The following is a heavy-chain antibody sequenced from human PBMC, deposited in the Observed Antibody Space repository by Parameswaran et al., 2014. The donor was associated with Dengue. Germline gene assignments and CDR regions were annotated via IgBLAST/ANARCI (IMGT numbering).Heavy chain of an antibody. Sequence: RWIRQPPGKGLEWIGYIYYSGSTYYNPSLKSRVTTSVDTSKNQFSLKLSSVTAAGTAVYYCAREGATVTTIDAFDIWGPRDNGHRLL. J-gene: IGHJ3*02. CDR3: AREGATVTTIDAFDI. V-gene: IGHV4-30-4*01. D-gene: IGHD4-11*01. CDR2: IYYSGST.